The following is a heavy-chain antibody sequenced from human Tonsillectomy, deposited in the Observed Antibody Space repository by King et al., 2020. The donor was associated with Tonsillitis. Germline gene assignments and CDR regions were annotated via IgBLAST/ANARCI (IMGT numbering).Heavy chain of an antibody. Sequence: VQLQESGPGLVKPSETLSLTCTVSGGSISGHYLSWIRQSPGKGLDIIGFIHFSGTTHYNPSLKSRVTMSVDTSKSQFSLRLTSLTTADTAVYYCARGADDAKLHIWGQGTLATVSS. CDR1: GGSISGHY. CDR2: IHFSGTT. V-gene: IGHV4-59*11. CDR3: ARGADDAKLHI. J-gene: IGHJ4*02. D-gene: IGHD2-21*01.